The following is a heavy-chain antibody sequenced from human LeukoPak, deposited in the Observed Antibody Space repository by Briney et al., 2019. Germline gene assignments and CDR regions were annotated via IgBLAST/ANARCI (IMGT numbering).Heavy chain of an antibody. J-gene: IGHJ4*02. D-gene: IGHD3-10*01. CDR1: GFSFSSYA. CDR3: AKDGGLFRGSFDY. V-gene: IGHV3-23*01. Sequence: PGGSLRLSCAASGFSFSSYALSWVRQAPGKGLEWFSTISGTGGDTFYSDSVKGRFTISRDNSKDTLYLQMNSLRAEDTAVYYCAKDGGLFRGSFDYWGQGTLVTVSS. CDR2: ISGTGGDT.